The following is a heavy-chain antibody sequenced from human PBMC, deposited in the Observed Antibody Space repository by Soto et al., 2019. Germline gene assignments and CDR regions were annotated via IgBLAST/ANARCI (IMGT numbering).Heavy chain of an antibody. V-gene: IGHV6-1*01. Sequence: SQTLSLTCAISGDRVSSNSAGWNWIRQSPSRGLEWLGRTYYRSKWYNDYAVSVKSRITINPDTSKNQFSLQLNSVTPEDTAVYYCARGVTAMAKTGDFDYWGQGTLVTVSS. CDR3: ARGVTAMAKTGDFDY. CDR1: GDRVSSNSAG. CDR2: TYYRSKWYN. J-gene: IGHJ4*02. D-gene: IGHD5-18*01.